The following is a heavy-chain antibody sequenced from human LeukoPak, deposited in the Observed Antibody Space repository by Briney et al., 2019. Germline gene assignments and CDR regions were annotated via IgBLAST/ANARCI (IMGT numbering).Heavy chain of an antibody. D-gene: IGHD2-21*02. J-gene: IGHJ4*02. V-gene: IGHV3-23*01. CDR3: AKAYCGGDCYQLIDY. CDR2: ISGSGGST. CDR1: GFTFSSYA. Sequence: PGGSLRLSCAASGFTFSSYAMSWVRRAPGKGLEWVSAISGSGGSTYYADSVKGRFTISRDNSKNTLYLQMNSLRAEDTAVYYCAKAYCGGDCYQLIDYWGQGTLVTVSS.